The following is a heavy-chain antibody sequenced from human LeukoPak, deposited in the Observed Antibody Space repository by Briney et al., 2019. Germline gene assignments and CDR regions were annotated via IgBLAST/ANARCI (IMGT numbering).Heavy chain of an antibody. CDR1: GGTFSSYA. CDR2: IIPIFGTA. J-gene: IGHJ3*02. Sequence: ASVKVSCKASGGTFSSYAISWVRQAPGQGLEWMGGIIPIFGTANYAQKFQGRVTITADESTSTAYMELSSLRSDDTAVYYCARAGLRRIQLWSVTNDAFDIWGQGTMVTVSS. CDR3: ARAGLRRIQLWSVTNDAFDI. V-gene: IGHV1-69*13. D-gene: IGHD5-18*01.